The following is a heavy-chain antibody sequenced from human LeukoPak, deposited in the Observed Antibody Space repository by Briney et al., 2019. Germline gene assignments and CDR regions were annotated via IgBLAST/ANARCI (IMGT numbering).Heavy chain of an antibody. Sequence: ASVKVSCKASGYTFTSYAMHWVRQAPGQRLERMGWINAGNGNTKYSQKFQGRVTITRDTSASTAYMELSSLRSEDTAVYYCARDIVVVVAATGRHYYYYYGMDVWGQGTTVTVSS. D-gene: IGHD2-15*01. CDR3: ARDIVVVVAATGRHYYYYYGMDV. J-gene: IGHJ6*02. CDR1: GYTFTSYA. CDR2: INAGNGNT. V-gene: IGHV1-3*01.